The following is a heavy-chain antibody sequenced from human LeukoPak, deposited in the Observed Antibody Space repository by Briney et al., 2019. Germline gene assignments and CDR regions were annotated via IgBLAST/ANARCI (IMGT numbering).Heavy chain of an antibody. CDR1: GFNFSTYN. Sequence: GGSLRLSCAVSGFNFSTYNMNWVRQAPGEGLEWVSYISTSSRTIYYAGSVKGRFTISRDNAKNSLYLQMNSLRAEDTAVYYCARDGYDFWRDYPTTLDYWGQGTLVTVSS. CDR3: ARDGYDFWRDYPTTLDY. D-gene: IGHD3-3*01. V-gene: IGHV3-48*01. CDR2: ISTSSRTI. J-gene: IGHJ4*02.